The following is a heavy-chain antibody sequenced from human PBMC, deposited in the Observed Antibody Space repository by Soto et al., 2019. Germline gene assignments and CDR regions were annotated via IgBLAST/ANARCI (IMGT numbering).Heavy chain of an antibody. CDR1: GFTFSSYS. V-gene: IGHV3-21*01. CDR3: ARVASSWWGGFDY. Sequence: GGSLRLSCAASGFTFSSYSMNWVRQAPGKGLEWVSSISSSSSYIYYADSVKGRFTISRDNAKNSLYLQMNSLRAEDTAVYYCARVASSWWGGFDYWGQGTLVTVSS. CDR2: ISSSSSYI. D-gene: IGHD6-13*01. J-gene: IGHJ4*02.